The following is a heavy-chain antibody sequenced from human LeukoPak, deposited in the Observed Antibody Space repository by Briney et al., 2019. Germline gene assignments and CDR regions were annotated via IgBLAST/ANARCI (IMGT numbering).Heavy chain of an antibody. CDR2: IYYSGST. Sequence: PSETLSLTCTVSGGSISSGDYYWSWIRQPPGKGLEWIGYIYYSGSTNYNPSLKSRVTISVDTSKNQFSLKLSSVTAADTAVYYCASTPSMVREFKFWFDPWGQGTLVTVSS. V-gene: IGHV4-30-4*08. CDR1: GGSISSGDYY. D-gene: IGHD3-10*01. CDR3: ASTPSMVREFKFWFDP. J-gene: IGHJ5*02.